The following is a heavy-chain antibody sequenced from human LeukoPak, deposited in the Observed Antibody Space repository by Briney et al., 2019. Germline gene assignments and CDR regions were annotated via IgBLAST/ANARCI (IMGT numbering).Heavy chain of an antibody. D-gene: IGHD1-26*01. CDR3: ARHEELLRNFDY. V-gene: IGHV4-39*01. Sequence: SETLSLTCTVSGGSISSSSYYWGWIRQPPGKGLEWIGSIYYSGSTYYNPSLKSRVTISVDTSKNQFSLKLSSVAAADTAVYYCARHEELLRNFDYWGQGTLVTVSS. CDR1: GGSISSSSYY. CDR2: IYYSGST. J-gene: IGHJ4*02.